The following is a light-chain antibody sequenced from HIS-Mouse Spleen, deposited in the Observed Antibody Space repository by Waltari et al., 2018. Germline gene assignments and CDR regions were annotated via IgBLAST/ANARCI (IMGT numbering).Light chain of an antibody. CDR1: QSISSW. V-gene: IGKV1-5*03. CDR2: KAS. J-gene: IGKJ2*01. CDR3: QQYNSYPYT. Sequence: DIQMTQSPSTLSASVGDRVTLTCRASQSISSWLAWYQQKPGKAPKLLSYKASSLESGVPSRFSGSGSGTEFTLTISSLQPDDFATYYCQQYNSYPYTFGQGTKLEIK.